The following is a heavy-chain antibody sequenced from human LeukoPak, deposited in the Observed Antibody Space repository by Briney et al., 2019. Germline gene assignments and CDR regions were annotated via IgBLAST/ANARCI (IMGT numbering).Heavy chain of an antibody. D-gene: IGHD3-10*01. CDR1: GFTFSSYS. V-gene: IGHV3-21*04. CDR2: ISSSSIYI. Sequence: GGSLRLSCAASGFTFSSYSMNWVHQAPGKGLEWVSSISSSSIYIYYADSVKGRFTISRDNAKNSLYLQMNSLRAEDTAVYYCAKEGRYYGSGTDDAFDIWGQGTMVTVSS. J-gene: IGHJ3*02. CDR3: AKEGRYYGSGTDDAFDI.